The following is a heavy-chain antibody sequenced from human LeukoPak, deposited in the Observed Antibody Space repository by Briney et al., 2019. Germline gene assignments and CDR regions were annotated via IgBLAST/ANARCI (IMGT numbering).Heavy chain of an antibody. J-gene: IGHJ4*02. CDR1: GYTFTNYG. CDR2: TSYNGNT. D-gene: IGHD6-19*01. Sequence: ASVKVSFKASGYTFTNYGISWVRQAPGLGLEWMGWTSYNGNTNYAQKFQDRVTMTTDTSTTTAYMELRSLESDDTAVYYCARHSGSGWQALGYWGQGTLVTVSS. V-gene: IGHV1-18*04. CDR3: ARHSGSGWQALGY.